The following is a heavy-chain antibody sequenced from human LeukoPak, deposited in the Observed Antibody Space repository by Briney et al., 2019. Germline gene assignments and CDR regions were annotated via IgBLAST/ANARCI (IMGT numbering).Heavy chain of an antibody. V-gene: IGHV4-39*07. D-gene: IGHD6-19*01. CDR1: GGSISDSNYF. CDR2: IYYSGSI. J-gene: IGHJ4*02. CDR3: ARIAVSSGWGYFDY. Sequence: SETLSLTCTVSGGSISDSNYFWGWIRQPPGKGLEWIGNIYYSGSISYNPSLKSRVTISVDTSKNQFSLKLSSVTAADTAVYYCARIAVSSGWGYFDYWGQGTLVTASS.